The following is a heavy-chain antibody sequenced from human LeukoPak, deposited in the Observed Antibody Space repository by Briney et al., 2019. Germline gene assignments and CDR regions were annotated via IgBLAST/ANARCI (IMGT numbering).Heavy chain of an antibody. CDR2: INPSGGST. V-gene: IGHV1-46*01. CDR1: GYTFTSYH. CDR3: ARSVYTRIAVTEGATNWFDP. D-gene: IGHD6-19*01. J-gene: IGHJ5*02. Sequence: GASVKVSCKASGYTFTSYHMHWVRQAPGQGLEWMGIINPSGGSTRYAQEVQGRVIMTRDTSTSTVYMELSSLRSEDTAVYYCARSVYTRIAVTEGATNWFDPWGQGTLVTVSS.